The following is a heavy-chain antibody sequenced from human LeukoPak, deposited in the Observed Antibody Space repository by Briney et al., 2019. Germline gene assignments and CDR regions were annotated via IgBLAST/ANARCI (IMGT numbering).Heavy chain of an antibody. J-gene: IGHJ4*02. V-gene: IGHV4-34*01. Sequence: SETLSLTCAVYGGSFSGYYWSWIRQPPGKGLEWIGEINHSGSTNYNPSLKSRVTISVDTSKNQFSLKLSSVTAADTAVYYCAREVLMGPRYFDYWGQGTLVTVSS. CDR3: AREVLMGPRYFDY. CDR2: INHSGST. D-gene: IGHD3-10*01. CDR1: GGSFSGYY.